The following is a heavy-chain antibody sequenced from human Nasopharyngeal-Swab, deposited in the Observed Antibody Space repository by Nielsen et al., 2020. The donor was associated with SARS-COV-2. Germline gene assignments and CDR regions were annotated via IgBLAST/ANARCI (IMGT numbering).Heavy chain of an antibody. CDR2: INPSSGGT. V-gene: IGHV1-2*06. Sequence: WVRQAPGQGLEWMGRINPSSGGTNYAQKFQGRVTMTRDTSISTAYMELSRLRSDDTAVYYCARESPLDYVWGSYRYTLSFDYWGQGTLVTVSS. D-gene: IGHD3-16*02. J-gene: IGHJ4*02. CDR3: ARESPLDYVWGSYRYTLSFDY.